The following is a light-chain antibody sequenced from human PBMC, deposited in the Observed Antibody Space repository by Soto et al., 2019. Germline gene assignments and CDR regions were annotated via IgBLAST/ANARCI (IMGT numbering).Light chain of an antibody. Sequence: QSVLTQSPSASASLGASVKLTCTLSSGHSSYAIAWHQQQPEKGPRYLMKLNSDGSHSKGDGIPDRFSGSSSGAERYLTISSLQSEDEADYYCSSYTSGSTFVFGTGTKLTVL. CDR2: LNSDGSH. V-gene: IGLV4-69*01. J-gene: IGLJ1*01. CDR3: SSYTSGSTFV. CDR1: SGHSSYA.